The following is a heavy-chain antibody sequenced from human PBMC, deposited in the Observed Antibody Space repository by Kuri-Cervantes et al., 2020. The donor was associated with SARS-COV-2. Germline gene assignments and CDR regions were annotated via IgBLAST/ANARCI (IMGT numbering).Heavy chain of an antibody. CDR1: GGTFSSYA. Sequence: SVKVSCKASGGTFSSYAISWVRQAPGQGLEWMGGIIPIFGTANYAQKFQGRVTITADESTSTAYMELSSLRSEDTAVYYCARGNYYDSSGYFYYNGMDVWGQGTTVTVSS. CDR2: IIPIFGTA. D-gene: IGHD3-22*01. CDR3: ARGNYYDSSGYFYYNGMDV. V-gene: IGHV1-69*13. J-gene: IGHJ6*02.